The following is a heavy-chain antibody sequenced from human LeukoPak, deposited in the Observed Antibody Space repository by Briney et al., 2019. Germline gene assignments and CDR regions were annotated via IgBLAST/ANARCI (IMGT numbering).Heavy chain of an antibody. CDR2: INPNSGGT. CDR3: ASGATYYDFWSGYSIDY. Sequence: ASVKVSCKASGYTFTGYYMHWVRQAPGQGLEWMGRINPNSGGTNYAQKFQGRVTMTRDTSISTAYMELSRLRSDNTAVYYCASGATYYDFWSGYSIDYWGQGTLVPSPQ. D-gene: IGHD3-3*01. CDR1: GYTFTGYY. J-gene: IGHJ4*02. V-gene: IGHV1-2*06.